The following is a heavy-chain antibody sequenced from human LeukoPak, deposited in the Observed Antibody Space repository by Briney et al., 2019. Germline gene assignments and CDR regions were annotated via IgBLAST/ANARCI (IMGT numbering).Heavy chain of an antibody. CDR3: ARDQNVWDDYGDPEWLY. D-gene: IGHD4-17*01. Sequence: ASVKVSCKASGYTFTSYGISWVRQAPGQGLEWMGWISAYNGNTNYAQKLQGRVTMTTDTSTSTAYMELRSLRSDDPAVYYSARDQNVWDDYGDPEWLYWGQGTLVTVSS. CDR2: ISAYNGNT. J-gene: IGHJ4*02. CDR1: GYTFTSYG. V-gene: IGHV1-18*01.